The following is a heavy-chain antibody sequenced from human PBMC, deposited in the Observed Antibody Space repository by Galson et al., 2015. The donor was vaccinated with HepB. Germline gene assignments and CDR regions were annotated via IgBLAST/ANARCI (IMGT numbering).Heavy chain of an antibody. J-gene: IGHJ6*02. D-gene: IGHD2-2*03. V-gene: IGHV3-30*18. Sequence: SLRLSCAGSGFSFKSYGMHWVRQAPGKGLEWVAVISYDGSTKYYADSVEGRFTISRDNSKNKVSLQMHNLRAEDAAVFYCAKDGYYYARDSFYGTDIWGQGPTVIVSS. CDR3: AKDGYYYARDSFYGTDI. CDR2: ISYDGSTK. CDR1: GFSFKSYG.